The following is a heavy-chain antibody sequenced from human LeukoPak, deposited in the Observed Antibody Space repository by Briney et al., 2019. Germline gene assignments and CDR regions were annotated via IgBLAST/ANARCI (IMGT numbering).Heavy chain of an antibody. J-gene: IGHJ4*02. D-gene: IGHD1-14*01. CDR2: ISGNGGGT. Sequence: GGSLRLSCAASGFTFSNYARRWARQAPGKGLEWVSAISGNGGGTYYTDSVKGRFTISRDNSKNTLYLQMNSLRAEDTAIYYCAKGQSVTSPSYWGQGTLVTVSS. V-gene: IGHV3-23*01. CDR1: GFTFSNYA. CDR3: AKGQSVTSPSY.